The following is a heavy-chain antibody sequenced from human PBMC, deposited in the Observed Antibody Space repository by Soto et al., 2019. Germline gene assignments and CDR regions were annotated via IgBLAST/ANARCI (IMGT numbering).Heavy chain of an antibody. V-gene: IGHV3-15*07. Sequence: PGGSLRLSCAGSGFTFSNAWMNWVRQAPGKGLEWVGRIKSKYDGGTIDFAAPVKGRFTISRDDSKNTVYLQMNSLKIEDTAVYYCSTGGYYFEEWGQGTQVTVSS. CDR3: STGGYYFEE. J-gene: IGHJ4*02. CDR1: GFTFSNAW. CDR2: IKSKYDGGTI.